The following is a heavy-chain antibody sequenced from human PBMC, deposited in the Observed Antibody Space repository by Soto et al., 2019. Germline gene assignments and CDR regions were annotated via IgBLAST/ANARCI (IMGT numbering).Heavy chain of an antibody. D-gene: IGHD3-10*01. CDR1: GGSFSGYY. CDR2: INHSGST. V-gene: IGHV4-34*01. Sequence: QVQLQQWGAGLLKPSETLSLTCAVYGGSFSGYYWSWIRQPPGKGLEWIGEINHSGSTNYNPSLKRRVPTSGATATTPFPPKLGCVPAADTAGYYCAGGGRGNTVVRGANTTDYWGQGTLVTVSS. CDR3: AGGGRGNTVVRGANTTDY. J-gene: IGHJ4*02.